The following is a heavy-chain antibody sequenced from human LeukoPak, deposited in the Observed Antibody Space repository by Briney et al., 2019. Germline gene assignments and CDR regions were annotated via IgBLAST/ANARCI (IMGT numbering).Heavy chain of an antibody. CDR1: GFTFDDYG. CDR2: INWNGGST. CDR3: ARDKDCSGGSCFFDY. D-gene: IGHD2-15*01. V-gene: IGHV3-20*01. J-gene: IGHJ4*02. Sequence: GGSLRLSCAASGFTFDDYGMSWVRQAPGKGLEWVSGINWNGGSTGYADSVKGRFTISRDNAKNSLYLQMNSLRAEDTALYNCARDKDCSGGSCFFDYWGQGTLVTVSS.